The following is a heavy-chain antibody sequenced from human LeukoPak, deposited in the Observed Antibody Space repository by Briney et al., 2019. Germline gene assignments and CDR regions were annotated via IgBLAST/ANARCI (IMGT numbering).Heavy chain of an antibody. CDR2: INGGGSST. J-gene: IGHJ6*02. V-gene: IGHV3-74*01. Sequence: GGSLRLSCAASGFIFTNYWMHWVRQAPGQGLVWVSRINGGGSSTSYADSVKGRFTTSRDNAENTVNLQMNGLRAEDTAVYYCARGIFRHYGMDVWGQGTMVTVSS. CDR1: GFIFTNYW. CDR3: ARGIFRHYGMDV. D-gene: IGHD3-3*01.